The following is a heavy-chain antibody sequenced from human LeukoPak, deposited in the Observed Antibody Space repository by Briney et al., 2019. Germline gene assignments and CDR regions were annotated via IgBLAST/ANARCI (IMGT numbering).Heavy chain of an antibody. J-gene: IGHJ6*02. V-gene: IGHV4-31*03. CDR1: GGSISSGGYY. D-gene: IGHD3-22*01. CDR3: ARWGLNYDSSGPNYYYYYGMDV. CDR2: IYYSGST. Sequence: SETLSLTCTVSGGSISSGGYYWSWIRQHPGKGLEWIGYIYYSGSTYYNPSLKSRVTISVDTSKNQFSLKLSSVTAADTAVYYCARWGLNYDSSGPNYYYYYGMDVWGQGTTVTVSS.